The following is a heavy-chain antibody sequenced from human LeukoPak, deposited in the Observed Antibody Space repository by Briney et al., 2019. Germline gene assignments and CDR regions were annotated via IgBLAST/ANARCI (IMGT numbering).Heavy chain of an antibody. CDR3: ATEGLVVAAKWYYFDY. J-gene: IGHJ4*02. V-gene: IGHV1-18*01. D-gene: IGHD2-15*01. CDR2: ISSHNGNT. CDR1: GYTFTSYG. Sequence: ASVKVSCKTSGYTFTSYGISWVRQAPGQGLEWMGWISSHNGNTNYAQKLQGRVTMTTDTSTSTAYMELSSLRSEDTAVYYCATEGLVVAAKWYYFDYWGQGTLVTVSS.